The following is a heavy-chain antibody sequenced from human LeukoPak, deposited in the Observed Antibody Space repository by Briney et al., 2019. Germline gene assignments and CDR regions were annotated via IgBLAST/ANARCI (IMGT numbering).Heavy chain of an antibody. Sequence: SETLSLTCTVSGGSISSSSHYWGWIRQPPGKGLGWIGSIYYSGSTYYNPSLKSRVTISVDTSKNQFSLKLSSVTAADTAVYYCARHRSIVVVPAAYYYYYYMDVWGKGTTVTVSS. V-gene: IGHV4-39*01. CDR1: GGSISSSSHY. D-gene: IGHD2-2*01. CDR2: IYYSGST. CDR3: ARHRSIVVVPAAYYYYYYMDV. J-gene: IGHJ6*03.